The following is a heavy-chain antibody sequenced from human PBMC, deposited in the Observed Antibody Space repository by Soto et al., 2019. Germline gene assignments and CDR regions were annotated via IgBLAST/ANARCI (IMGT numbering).Heavy chain of an antibody. CDR2: IIPIFGTA. D-gene: IGHD5-12*01. Sequence: ASVKVSCKASGGTFSSYAISWVRQAPGQGLEWMGGIIPIFGTANYAQKFQGRVTITADESTSTAYMELSSLRSEDTAVYYCAREVATNSGYYYYGMDVWGQGTTVTVSS. J-gene: IGHJ6*02. CDR1: GGTFSSYA. V-gene: IGHV1-69*13. CDR3: AREVATNSGYYYYGMDV.